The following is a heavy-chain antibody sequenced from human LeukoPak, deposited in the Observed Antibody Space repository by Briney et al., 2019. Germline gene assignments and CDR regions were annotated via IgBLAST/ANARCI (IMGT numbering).Heavy chain of an antibody. Sequence: GSLRLSCAGSGFTLSSYAMSWVRQAPGKGLEWVSAISGSGDTTYYADSVKGRFTISRDSSRNTLYLHMNSLRAEDTAVYYCAKDRVIATGIGEFDYWGQGTLVTVSS. J-gene: IGHJ4*02. D-gene: IGHD6-13*01. CDR3: AKDRVIATGIGEFDY. CDR1: GFTLSSYA. V-gene: IGHV3-23*01. CDR2: ISGSGDTT.